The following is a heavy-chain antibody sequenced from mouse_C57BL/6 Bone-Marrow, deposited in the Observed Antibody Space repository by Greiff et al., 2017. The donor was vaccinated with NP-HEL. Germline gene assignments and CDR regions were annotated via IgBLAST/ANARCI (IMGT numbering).Heavy chain of an antibody. CDR1: GYTFTSYW. J-gene: IGHJ1*03. CDR2: IYPGSGST. D-gene: IGHD2-3*01. CDR3: ARGGYYVPYWYFDV. Sequence: QVQLQQPGAELVKPGASVKMSCKASGYTFTSYWITWVKQRPGQGLEWIGDIYPGSGSTNYNEKFKSKATLPVDTSSSTAYMQLSSLTSEDSAVYFCARGGYYVPYWYFDVWGTGTTVTVSS. V-gene: IGHV1-55*01.